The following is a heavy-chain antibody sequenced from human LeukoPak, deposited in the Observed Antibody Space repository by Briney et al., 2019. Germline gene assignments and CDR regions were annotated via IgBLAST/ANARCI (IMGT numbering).Heavy chain of an antibody. V-gene: IGHV4-30-2*01. Sequence: PSETLSLTCTVSVGSISRGGYYCRWIRQHPGKGLEWIGYIYHSGSNYYNPYLKSRVTISVDRSKNQFSLKLSSVTAADTAVYYCARGQGYSYGYFDYWGQGTLVTVSS. D-gene: IGHD5-18*01. CDR1: VGSISRGGYY. CDR2: IYHSGSN. CDR3: ARGQGYSYGYFDY. J-gene: IGHJ4*02.